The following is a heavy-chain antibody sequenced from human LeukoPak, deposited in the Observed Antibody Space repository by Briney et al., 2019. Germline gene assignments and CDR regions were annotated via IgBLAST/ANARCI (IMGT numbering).Heavy chain of an antibody. Sequence: SQTLSLTCAISWDSVSSNSATWNWIRQSPSRGLEWLGRTYYRSEWYNDYAVSVKSRVTINSDTSRNQFSLQLDSVTPEDTAVYYCARSTRYSFDYRGQGTLVTVSS. V-gene: IGHV6-1*01. D-gene: IGHD1-1*01. CDR1: WDSVSSNSAT. CDR2: TYYRSEWYN. J-gene: IGHJ4*02. CDR3: ARSTRYSFDY.